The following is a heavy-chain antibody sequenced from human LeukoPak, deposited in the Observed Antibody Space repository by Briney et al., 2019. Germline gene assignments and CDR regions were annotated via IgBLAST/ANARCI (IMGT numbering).Heavy chain of an antibody. CDR2: IYHSGSI. D-gene: IGHD2-8*01. V-gene: IGHV4-4*02. J-gene: IGHJ6*02. CDR1: GGSISSRNW. CDR3: ARDNGAIRAYYYHGMDV. Sequence: SETLSLTCAVSGGSISSRNWWSWVRQPPGKGLEWIGEIYHSGSINYNPSLKSRVTISVDKSKNQLSLRLTSVTAADTAVYYCARDNGAIRAYYYHGMDVWGLGTTVTVSS.